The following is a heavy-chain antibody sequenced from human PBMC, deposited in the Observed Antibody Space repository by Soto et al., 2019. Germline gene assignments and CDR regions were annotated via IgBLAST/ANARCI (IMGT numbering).Heavy chain of an antibody. J-gene: IGHJ5*01. D-gene: IGHD2-15*01. CDR3: ARDHGRYCDWFLS. CDR1: GFTFSSYS. CDR2: ISSSSSYI. V-gene: IGHV3-21*01. Sequence: EVQLVESGGGLVKPGGSVRLSCAASGFTFSSYSMNWVRQAPGKGLEWVSSISSSSSYIYYADSVKGLFTISRDNAKNSLYLKINSLRAEDTAVYYCARDHGRYCDWFLSWVQGTLVTVSS.